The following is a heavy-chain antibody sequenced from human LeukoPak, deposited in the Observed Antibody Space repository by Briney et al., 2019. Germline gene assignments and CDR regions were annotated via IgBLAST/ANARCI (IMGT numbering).Heavy chain of an antibody. CDR1: GGSFSGYY. V-gene: IGHV4-34*01. CDR2: INHSGGT. Sequence: SETLSLTCAVYGGSFSGYYWSWIRQPPGKGLEWIGEINHSGGTNYNPSLKSRVTISVDTSKNQFSLKLSSVTAADTAVYYCARGGERIDYWGQGTLVTVSS. J-gene: IGHJ4*02. D-gene: IGHD7-27*01. CDR3: ARGGERIDY.